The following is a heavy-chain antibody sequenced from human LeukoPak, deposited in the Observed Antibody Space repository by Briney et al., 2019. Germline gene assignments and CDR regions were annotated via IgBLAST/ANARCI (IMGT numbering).Heavy chain of an antibody. CDR2: INHSGST. J-gene: IGHJ3*02. Sequence: SETLSLTCAVYGGSFSGYYWSWIRQPPGKGLEWIGEINHSGSTNYNPSLKSRVTISVDTSKNQFSLKLSSVTAADTAVYYCAGANGGSAFGLDMWGQATMVTVSS. CDR1: GGSFSGYY. CDR3: AGANGGSAFGLDM. V-gene: IGHV4-34*01. D-gene: IGHD1-26*01.